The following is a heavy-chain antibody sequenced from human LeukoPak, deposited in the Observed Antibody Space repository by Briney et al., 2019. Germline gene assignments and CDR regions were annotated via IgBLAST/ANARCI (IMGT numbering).Heavy chain of an antibody. J-gene: IGHJ2*01. CDR3: ARGPGGSYYDWYFDL. D-gene: IGHD1-26*01. CDR2: IYTSGST. Sequence: SETLSLTCTVSGGSISSGTYYWSWIPQPAGEGVEWIGRIYTSGSTNYNPSLKSRVTISVDTSKNQFSLKLSSVTAADTAVYYCARGPGGSYYDWYFDLWGRGTLVTVSS. CDR1: GGSISSGTYY. V-gene: IGHV4-61*02.